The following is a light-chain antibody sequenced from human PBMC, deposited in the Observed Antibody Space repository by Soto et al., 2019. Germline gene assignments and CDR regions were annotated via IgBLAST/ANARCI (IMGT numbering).Light chain of an antibody. CDR2: DAS. Sequence: EIVLTQSPATLSLSPGERATLSCRASQRVSSSLAWYQQKPGQAPRLLIYDASNRATGIPARFSGSGSGTDFTLTISSLEPEDFAIYYCQQRSNWPPVTFGGGTKVEIK. J-gene: IGKJ4*01. CDR1: QRVSSS. V-gene: IGKV3-11*01. CDR3: QQRSNWPPVT.